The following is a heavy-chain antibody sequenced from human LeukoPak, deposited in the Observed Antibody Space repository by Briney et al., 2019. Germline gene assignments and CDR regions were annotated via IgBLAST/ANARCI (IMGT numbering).Heavy chain of an antibody. J-gene: IGHJ6*02. V-gene: IGHV1-18*01. CDR3: ARSLYCSDGSCRGDV. Sequence: GASVKVSCKASGYTFNSYNINWVRQAPGQGLEWMGWISAYNGSTKYADNFQGRVTMTTDTSTSTGYMELRSLRSDDTALYYCARSLYCSDGSCRGDVWGQGTTVTVSS. D-gene: IGHD2-15*01. CDR2: ISAYNGST. CDR1: GYTFNSYN.